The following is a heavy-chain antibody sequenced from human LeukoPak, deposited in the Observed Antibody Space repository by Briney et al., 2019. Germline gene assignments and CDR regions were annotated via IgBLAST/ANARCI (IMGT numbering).Heavy chain of an antibody. Sequence: SVKVSCKASGGTFSSYAISWVRQAPGQGLEWMGRIVPIFGTANYAQKFQGRVTITTDESTSTAYMELSSLRSEDTAVYYCARPIAAAGNDAFDIWGQGTMVTVSS. J-gene: IGHJ3*02. CDR3: ARPIAAAGNDAFDI. D-gene: IGHD6-13*01. CDR2: IVPIFGTA. CDR1: GGTFSSYA. V-gene: IGHV1-69*05.